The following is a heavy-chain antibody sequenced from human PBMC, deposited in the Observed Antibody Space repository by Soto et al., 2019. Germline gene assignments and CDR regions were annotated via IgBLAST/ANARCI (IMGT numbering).Heavy chain of an antibody. CDR2: IYHSGTT. Sequence: QLQLQESGSGLVKPSQTLSLTCAVSGGSISSGGYSWSWIRQPPGKGLEWIGYIYHSGTTYYNPSLKSRVTISVDRSKTPFSLKLSSVTAADTAVYYCARAHYGDYGYGMDVWGQGTTVTVSS. CDR1: GGSISSGGYS. V-gene: IGHV4-30-2*01. CDR3: ARAHYGDYGYGMDV. D-gene: IGHD4-17*01. J-gene: IGHJ6*02.